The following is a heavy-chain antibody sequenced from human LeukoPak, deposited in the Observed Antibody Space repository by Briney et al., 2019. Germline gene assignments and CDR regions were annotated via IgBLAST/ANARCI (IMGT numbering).Heavy chain of an antibody. CDR3: ARVHRKPRRYCSSTSCYDEGDFDY. CDR1: GFTFSSYW. J-gene: IGHJ4*02. Sequence: GGSLRLSCAASGFTFSSYWMSWVRQAPGKGLEWVANIKQDGSEKYYVDSVKGRFTISRDNAKNSLYLQMNSLRAEDTAVYYCARVHRKPRRYCSSTSCYDEGDFDYWGQGTLVTVSS. D-gene: IGHD2-2*01. CDR2: IKQDGSEK. V-gene: IGHV3-7*01.